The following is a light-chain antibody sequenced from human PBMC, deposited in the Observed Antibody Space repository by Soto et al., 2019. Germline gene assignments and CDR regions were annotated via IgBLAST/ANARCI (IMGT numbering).Light chain of an antibody. CDR2: EVN. J-gene: IGLJ2*01. Sequence: QSALTQPASVSGSPGQSITISCTGTSSDIGGYNYVSWYQQHPGKAPKLLIYEVNKRPSGVPDRFSGSKSGNTASLTVSGLQAEDEADYYCSSYAGSDIFVFGGGTKLTVL. V-gene: IGLV2-8*01. CDR1: SSDIGGYNY. CDR3: SSYAGSDIFV.